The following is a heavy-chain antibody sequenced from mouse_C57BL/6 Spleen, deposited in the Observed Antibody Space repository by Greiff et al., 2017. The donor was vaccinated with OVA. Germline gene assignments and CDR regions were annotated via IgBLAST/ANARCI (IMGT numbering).Heavy chain of an antibody. J-gene: IGHJ2*01. Sequence: EVHLVESGGGLVQPGGSLSLPCAASGFTFTAYYMSWVRQPPGKALEWLGFIRNKANGYTTEYSASVKGRFTISRDNSQSILYLQMNALRAEDSANYYGARSHYYGGSVDYWGQGTPLTVSS. CDR3: ARSHYYGGSVDY. CDR2: IRNKANGYTT. CDR1: GFTFTAYY. V-gene: IGHV7-3*01. D-gene: IGHD1-2*01.